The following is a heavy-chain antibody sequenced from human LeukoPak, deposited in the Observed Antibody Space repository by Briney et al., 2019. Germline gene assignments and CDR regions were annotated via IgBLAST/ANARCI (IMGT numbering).Heavy chain of an antibody. Sequence: GGSLRLSCAASGFTFSSYAMSWVRQAPGEGLEWVSAISGSGGSTYYADSVKGRFTISRDNSKNTLYLQMNSLRAEDTAVYYCARRGQRWFDPWGQGTLVTVSS. CDR3: ARRGQRWFDP. CDR2: ISGSGGST. D-gene: IGHD1-1*01. V-gene: IGHV3-23*01. J-gene: IGHJ5*02. CDR1: GFTFSSYA.